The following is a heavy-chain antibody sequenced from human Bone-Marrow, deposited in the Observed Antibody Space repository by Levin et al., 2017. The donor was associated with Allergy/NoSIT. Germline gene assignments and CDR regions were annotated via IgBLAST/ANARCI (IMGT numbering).Heavy chain of an antibody. V-gene: IGHV1-46*01. D-gene: IGHD3-9*01. CDR1: GYTFTKYY. CDR2: INPSGGTT. J-gene: IGHJ4*02. Sequence: ASVKVSCKASGYTFTKYYIHWVRQAPGQGLEWMGIINPSGGTTSYAQSFQGRVTMTRDTSTSTVYLELSSLRSDDTAMYYCARRDYNLLTGYSLNFFDYWGQGTLVTVSS. CDR3: ARRDYNLLTGYSLNFFDY.